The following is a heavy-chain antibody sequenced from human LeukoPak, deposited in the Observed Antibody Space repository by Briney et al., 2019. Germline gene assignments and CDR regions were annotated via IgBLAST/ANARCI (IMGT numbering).Heavy chain of an antibody. CDR1: GGFFSNYY. Sequence: SETLSLTCAVYGGFFSNYYWRWIRQPPRKGLEVVGENNHNGSTNYNPSLKSRVTISIDTSKNQFSLKLSSVTAADTAMYYCTRGAFYYDTSGLERVWYFDYWGQGTLVTVSS. V-gene: IGHV4-34*01. CDR2: NNHNGST. J-gene: IGHJ4*02. CDR3: TRGAFYYDTSGLERVWYFDY. D-gene: IGHD3-22*01.